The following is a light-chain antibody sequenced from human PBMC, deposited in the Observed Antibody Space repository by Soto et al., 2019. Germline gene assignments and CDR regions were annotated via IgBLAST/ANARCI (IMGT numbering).Light chain of an antibody. CDR2: DAS. V-gene: IGKV3-11*01. CDR3: QQRSNRPSIT. CDR1: QSVSTY. Sequence: EIVLTQSPATLSLSPGERATLSCRASQSVSTYLVWYQLKPGQAPRLLIYDASNRATGIPARFSGSGSGTDFTLIISSLEPEDFAVYYCQQRSNRPSITFGQGTRLEIK. J-gene: IGKJ5*01.